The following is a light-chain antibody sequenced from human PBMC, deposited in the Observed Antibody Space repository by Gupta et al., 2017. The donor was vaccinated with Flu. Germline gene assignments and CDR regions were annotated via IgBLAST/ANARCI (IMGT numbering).Light chain of an antibody. J-gene: IGKJ1*01. CDR3: QQYGSAHQQAWT. CDR1: QSVSSSY. CDR2: GAS. V-gene: IGKV3-20*01. Sequence: EIVLTQSPGTLSLSPGERATLSCRASQSVSSSYLAWYQQKPGQAPRLLIYGASSRATGIPDRFSGSGSGKDCTLTISRLEPEECAVYYCQQYGSAHQQAWTFGQGTKVEIK.